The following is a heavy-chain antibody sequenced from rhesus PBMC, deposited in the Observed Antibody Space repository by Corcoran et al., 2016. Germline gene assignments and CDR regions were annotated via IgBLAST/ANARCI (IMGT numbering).Heavy chain of an antibody. D-gene: IGHD6-13*01. Sequence: QVQLQESGPAAVKPSETLSLTCDVSGGSISRSQWWNWIRQSPGGGLEWMGGIHGSVGHTYYNPSLKSRVTISKDTSKNQFSLILTSVTAADTALYYCASGPLSQLDYWGQGVLLTVSS. CDR1: GGSISRSQW. V-gene: IGHV4-93*01. CDR2: IHGSVGHT. J-gene: IGHJ4*01. CDR3: ASGPLSQLDY.